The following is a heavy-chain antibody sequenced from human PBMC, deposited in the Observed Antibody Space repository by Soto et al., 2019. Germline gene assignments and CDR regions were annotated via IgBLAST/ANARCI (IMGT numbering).Heavy chain of an antibody. V-gene: IGHV3-33*01. D-gene: IGHD6-19*01. CDR3: ARVGAVAPVAYYYYGMDV. CDR2: IWYDGSNK. Sequence: GGSLRLSCAASGFTFSSYGMHWVRQAPGKGLEWVAVIWYDGSNKYYADSVKGRFTISRDNSKNTLYLQMNSLRAEDTAVYYCARVGAVAPVAYYYYGMDVWGQGTTVTVSS. CDR1: GFTFSSYG. J-gene: IGHJ6*02.